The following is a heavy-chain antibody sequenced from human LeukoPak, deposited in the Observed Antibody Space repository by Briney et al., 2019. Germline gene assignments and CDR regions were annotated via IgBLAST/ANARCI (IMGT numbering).Heavy chain of an antibody. CDR2: IEKDGGEK. D-gene: IGHD6-13*01. J-gene: IGHJ4*02. V-gene: IGHV3-7*01. CDR1: GSTFSSYW. Sequence: GGSLRLSCAASGSTFSSYWMSWVRQVPGKGLEWVAIIEKDGGEKYYVDSVRGRSTISRDNAENSLYLQVNSLRVGDTAVYYCAREEYSSSPFDYWGQGTLVTVSS. CDR3: AREEYSSSPFDY.